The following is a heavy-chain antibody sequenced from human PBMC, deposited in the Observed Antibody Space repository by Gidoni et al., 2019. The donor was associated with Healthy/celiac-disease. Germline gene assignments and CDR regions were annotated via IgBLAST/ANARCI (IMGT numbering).Heavy chain of an antibody. CDR1: GFTFSSDA. V-gene: IGHV3-23*01. CDR2: MSGSRGRT. J-gene: IGHJ4*02. Sequence: EVQLLESGGGLVPPGGSLSLSCAASGFTFSSDAMRWVRQAPERVLEWVSAMSGSRGRTSYADSVKGRFNISRDNSKNTRYLQMNSLRAEDTAVYYCAKDKEEVRYDFWSGYEYYFDYWGQGTLVTVSS. D-gene: IGHD3-3*01. CDR3: AKDKEEVRYDFWSGYEYYFDY.